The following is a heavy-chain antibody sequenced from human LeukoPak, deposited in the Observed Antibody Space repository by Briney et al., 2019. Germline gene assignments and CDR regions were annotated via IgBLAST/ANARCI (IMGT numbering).Heavy chain of an antibody. CDR3: ARHNDWNDPTAPFDY. J-gene: IGHJ4*02. Sequence: SETLSLTCTASGGSISSYYWSWIRQPPGKGLEWIGYIYYSGSTNYNPSLKSRDTISVDTSKNQFSLKLSSVTAADTAVYYCARHNDWNDPTAPFDYWGQGTLVTVSS. CDR1: GGSISSYY. CDR2: IYYSGST. D-gene: IGHD1-1*01. V-gene: IGHV4-59*08.